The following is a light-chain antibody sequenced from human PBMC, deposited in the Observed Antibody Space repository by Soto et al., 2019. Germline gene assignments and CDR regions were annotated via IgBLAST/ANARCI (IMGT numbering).Light chain of an antibody. CDR1: QSVSSSY. V-gene: IGKV3-20*01. CDR2: GAS. J-gene: IGKJ3*01. CDR3: QQYGSSSFT. Sequence: EIVLTQSPGTLSLSPVERATLSCRASQSVSSSYLAWYQQKPGQAPRLLIYGASSRATGIPDRFSGSGSGTDFTLAISRLEPEDCAVYYCQQYGSSSFTFGPGTKVDIK.